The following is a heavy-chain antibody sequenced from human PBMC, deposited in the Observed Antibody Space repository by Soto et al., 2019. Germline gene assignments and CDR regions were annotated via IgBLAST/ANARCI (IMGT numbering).Heavy chain of an antibody. CDR2: INAGNGNT. J-gene: IGHJ4*02. V-gene: IGHV1-3*01. CDR1: GYTFTSYA. Sequence: ASVKVSCTASGYTFTSYAMHWVRQAPGQRLEWMGWINAGNGNTKYSQKFQGRVTITRDTSASTAYMELSSLRSEDTAVYYCARDSPTVTTRLLAYWGQGTLVTVSS. CDR3: ARDSPTVTTRLLAY. D-gene: IGHD4-17*01.